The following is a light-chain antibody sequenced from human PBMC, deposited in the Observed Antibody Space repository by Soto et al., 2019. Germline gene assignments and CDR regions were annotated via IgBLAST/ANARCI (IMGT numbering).Light chain of an antibody. CDR1: RSDIGGYNY. V-gene: IGLV2-14*01. J-gene: IGLJ2*01. Sequence: QSVLTQPASVSGSLGQSITISCTGTRSDIGGYNYVSWYQHLPGKAPKLLIFDVTHRPSGVSDRFSGSKSGNTASLTISGVRPEDEADYYCCSYTDIALDVVFGGGTKLTVL. CDR2: DVT. CDR3: CSYTDIALDVV.